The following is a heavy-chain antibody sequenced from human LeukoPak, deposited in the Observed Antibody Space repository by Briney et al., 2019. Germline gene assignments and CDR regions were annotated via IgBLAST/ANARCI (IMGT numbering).Heavy chain of an antibody. V-gene: IGHV4-34*01. J-gene: IGHJ4*02. Sequence: SETLSLTCDVYGRSFSDYYWSWIRQPPGKGLEWIGEINHSGSTNYNPSLRSRVTISVDTSKDKFSLRLNSVTAADTAVYYCARGQTTPVGINDYWGQGTLVTVSS. CDR2: INHSGST. D-gene: IGHD1-1*01. CDR3: ARGQTTPVGINDY. CDR1: GRSFSDYY.